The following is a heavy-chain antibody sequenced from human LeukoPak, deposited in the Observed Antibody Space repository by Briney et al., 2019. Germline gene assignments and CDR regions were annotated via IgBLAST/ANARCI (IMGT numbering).Heavy chain of an antibody. CDR2: IYHSGST. Sequence: SETLSLTCAVSGYSISSGYYWGWIRQPPGKGLEWTGIIYHSGSTYYNPSLKSRVIISVDTSKNQLSLRLSSVTAADTAIYYCARALYSSSWYFDYWGQGTLVTVSS. CDR1: GYSISSGYY. V-gene: IGHV4-38-2*01. D-gene: IGHD6-13*01. J-gene: IGHJ4*02. CDR3: ARALYSSSWYFDY.